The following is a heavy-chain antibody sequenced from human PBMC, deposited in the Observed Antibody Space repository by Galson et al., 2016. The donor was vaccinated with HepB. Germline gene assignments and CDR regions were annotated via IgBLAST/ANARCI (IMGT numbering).Heavy chain of an antibody. CDR1: GFTFSTYA. D-gene: IGHD6-13*01. CDR3: VKSRQQLITYYLNP. J-gene: IGHJ5*02. Sequence: SLRLSCAASGFTFSTYAMHWVRQAPGKGLEWVSNISSSGGTTYYGDSMKGRFTISRDNSNNPRFLQMNSLSAEDTAIYYCVKSRQQLITYYLNPWGQGTLVTVSS. V-gene: IGHV3-23*01. CDR2: ISSSGGTT.